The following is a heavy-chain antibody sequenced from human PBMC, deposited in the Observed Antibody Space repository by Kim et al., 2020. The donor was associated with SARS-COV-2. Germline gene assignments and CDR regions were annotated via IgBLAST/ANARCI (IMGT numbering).Heavy chain of an antibody. V-gene: IGHV3-11*01. Sequence: GGSLRLSCAASGFTFSDYYMSWIRQAPGKGLEWVAYINSDGTSIKYADSVNGRFAISRDNGKQSLSLQMSSLTPDDTAVYYCVRESASWGQGTLVTVSS. CDR1: GFTFSDYY. CDR3: VRESAS. J-gene: IGHJ5*02. CDR2: INSDGTSI.